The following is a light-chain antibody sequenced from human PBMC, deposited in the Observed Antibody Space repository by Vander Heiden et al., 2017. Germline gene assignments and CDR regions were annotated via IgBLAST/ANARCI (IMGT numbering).Light chain of an antibody. CDR1: SSDVGSYNL. CDR2: EVS. V-gene: IGLV2-23*02. J-gene: IGLJ1*01. Sequence: HSALTQPASVPGSPGQPITISCTGTSSDVGSYNLVSWYQQHPGKAPKLMIYEVSKWPSGISNRFSGSKSGNTASLTISGLQAEDEADYYCCSYAGSLYVFGTGTKVTVL. CDR3: CSYAGSLYV.